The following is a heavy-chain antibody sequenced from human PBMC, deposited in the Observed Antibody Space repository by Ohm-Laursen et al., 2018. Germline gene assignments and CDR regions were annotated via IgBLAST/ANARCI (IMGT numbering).Heavy chain of an antibody. V-gene: IGHV3-48*01. CDR2: ISSSSSTI. CDR3: ARDRHYYDSSGYYYLDY. CDR1: GFTFSSYS. D-gene: IGHD3-22*01. J-gene: IGHJ4*02. Sequence: SLRLSCAASGFTFSSYSMNWVRQAPGKGLEWVSYISSSSSTIYYADSVKGRFTISRDNAKNSLYLQMNSLRAEDTAVYYCARDRHYYDSSGYYYLDYWGQGTLVTVSS.